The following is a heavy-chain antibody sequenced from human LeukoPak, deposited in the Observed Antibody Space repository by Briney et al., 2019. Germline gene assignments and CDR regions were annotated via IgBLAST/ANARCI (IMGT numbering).Heavy chain of an antibody. CDR2: IKEDGSEK. J-gene: IGHJ6*03. CDR1: RFTFRNYW. V-gene: IGHV3-7*01. Sequence: GGSLRLSCAASRFTFRNYWMSWVRQAPGKGLEWVANIKEDGSEKYYADSVKGRFTISRDNAKKSLYLQMNSLRAEDTAVYYCARSLRVRGVPDYMDVWGKGTTVIISS. CDR3: ARSLRVRGVPDYMDV. D-gene: IGHD3-10*02.